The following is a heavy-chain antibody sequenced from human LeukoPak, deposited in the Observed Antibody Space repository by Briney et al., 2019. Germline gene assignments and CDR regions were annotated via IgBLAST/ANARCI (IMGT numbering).Heavy chain of an antibody. CDR1: GFTVSSNY. D-gene: IGHD1-26*01. V-gene: IGHV3-23*01. Sequence: GGSLRLSCVASGFTVSSNYMSWVRQAPEKGLEWVSTISGSGGGTYYADSVKGRFTISRDDSKNTLYLQMNSLRAEDAAVYYCVKDLGRYRNNCFDYWGQGTLVTVSS. CDR2: ISGSGGGT. CDR3: VKDLGRYRNNCFDY. J-gene: IGHJ4*02.